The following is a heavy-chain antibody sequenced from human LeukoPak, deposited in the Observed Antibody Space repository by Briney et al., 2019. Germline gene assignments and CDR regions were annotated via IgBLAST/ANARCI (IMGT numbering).Heavy chain of an antibody. V-gene: IGHV3-48*01. CDR2: ISSTSNTI. J-gene: IGHJ5*02. Sequence: PGGSLRLSCAASGFTFSNYNMNWVRQAPGKGLEWVSFISSTSNTIYYADSVKGRFTISRDNSKNTLYLQMNSLRAEDTAVYYCAKGRTYSSSWYECFDPWGQGTLVTVSS. D-gene: IGHD6-13*01. CDR3: AKGRTYSSSWYECFDP. CDR1: GFTFSNYN.